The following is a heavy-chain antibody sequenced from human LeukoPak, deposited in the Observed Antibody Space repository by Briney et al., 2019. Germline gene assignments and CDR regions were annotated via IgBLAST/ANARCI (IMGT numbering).Heavy chain of an antibody. J-gene: IGHJ4*02. CDR1: GGSFSGYY. CDR3: AREAQYSSALTHIDY. Sequence: SETLSLTCAVYGGSFSGYYWGWIRQPPGKGLEWIGTIYHSGSTYYNPSLRSRVTISVDTSKNQFSLKLTSVTAADTAVYYCAREAQYSSALTHIDYWSQGTLVTVSS. CDR2: IYHSGST. D-gene: IGHD6-19*01. V-gene: IGHV4-38-2*02.